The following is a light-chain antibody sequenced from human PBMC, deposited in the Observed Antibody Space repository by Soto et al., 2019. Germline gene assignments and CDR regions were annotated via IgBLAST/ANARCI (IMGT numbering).Light chain of an antibody. CDR1: QSVSRY. CDR2: DAS. J-gene: IGKJ5*01. V-gene: IGKV3-11*01. CDR3: QQRSSWPIT. Sequence: EIVLTQSPATLSLSPGERATLSCRASQSVSRYLAWYQQKPGQAPRILIYDASNRATGIPARFSGSGSGTDFTLTISRLEPEDFAVYYCQQRSSWPITFGQGTRLEIK.